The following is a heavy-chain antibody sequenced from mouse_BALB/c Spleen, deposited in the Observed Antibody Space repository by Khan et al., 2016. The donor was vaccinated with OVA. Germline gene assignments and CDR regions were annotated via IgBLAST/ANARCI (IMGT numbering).Heavy chain of an antibody. V-gene: IGHV1S41*01. CDR2: LGPGSGST. Sequence: DLVKPGASVKLSCKASGYTFTSYWIYWIKQRPGEGLEWIGRLGPGSGSTSYNEMFKDKATMTVDTSSSTSYIQLSSLSSEDSAVFFCASSSYYGGSIYAMDYWGQGTSVTVSS. CDR3: ASSSYYGGSIYAMDY. J-gene: IGHJ4*01. D-gene: IGHD1-1*01. CDR1: GYTFTSYW.